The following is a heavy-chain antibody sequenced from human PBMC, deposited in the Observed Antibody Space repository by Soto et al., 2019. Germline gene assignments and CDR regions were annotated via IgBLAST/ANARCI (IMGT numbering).Heavy chain of an antibody. CDR1: RGSISTYC. J-gene: IGHJ3*02. V-gene: IGHV4-59*08. CDR3: ASPAGYGSGRSCPFAVDI. D-gene: IGHD2-15*01. Sequence: QVQLQESGPGLVKPSETLSLTCIVSRGSISTYCWSWVRQSPGKGLEWIGCIYYSGSTNYNPSLESLVAISVDTSKNQFSLMLSSLTAADTAVYCCASPAGYGSGRSCPFAVDIWGQGTMVTVSS. CDR2: IYYSGST.